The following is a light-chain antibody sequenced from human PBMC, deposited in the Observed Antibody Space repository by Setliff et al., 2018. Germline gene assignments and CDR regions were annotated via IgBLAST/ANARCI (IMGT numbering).Light chain of an antibody. CDR3: SSYAGSNNFPYV. V-gene: IGLV2-8*01. CDR2: EVS. J-gene: IGLJ1*01. Sequence: QSVLTQPPSASGSPRQSVTISCTGTSSDVGGYNYVSWYQQHPGKAPKLMIYEVSKRPSGVPDRFSGSKSGNTASLTVSGLQAEDEADYYCSSYAGSNNFPYVFGTGTRSPS. CDR1: SSDVGGYNY.